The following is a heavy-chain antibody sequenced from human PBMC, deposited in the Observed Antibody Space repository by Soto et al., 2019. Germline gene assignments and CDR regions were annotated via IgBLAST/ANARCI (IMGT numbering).Heavy chain of an antibody. D-gene: IGHD4-17*01. CDR2: INPKSGDT. CDR1: GYTFTGYY. CDR3: ARGATVTQYDY. J-gene: IGHJ4*02. Sequence: ASVKVCCKASGYTFTGYYIHWVRQAPGQGLEWMGCINPKSGDTDYSQKFQGRVTLTRDTSISTVYMEVSSLTSDDTAVYYCARGATVTQYDYWGQGTLVTVSS. V-gene: IGHV1-2*02.